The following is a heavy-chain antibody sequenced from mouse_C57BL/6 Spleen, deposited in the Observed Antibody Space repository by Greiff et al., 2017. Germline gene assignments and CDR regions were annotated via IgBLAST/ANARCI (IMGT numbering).Heavy chain of an antibody. J-gene: IGHJ4*01. D-gene: IGHD2-4*01. Sequence: VQLQQPGAELVRPGTSVKLSCKASGYTFTSYWMHWVKQRPGQGLEWIGVIDPSDSYTKYNQKFKGKATLTVDTSSSPAYMQLSSLASEDSAVYYCARSGDYDGGYAMDYWGQGTSVTVSS. V-gene: IGHV1-59*01. CDR3: ARSGDYDGGYAMDY. CDR2: IDPSDSYT. CDR1: GYTFTSYW.